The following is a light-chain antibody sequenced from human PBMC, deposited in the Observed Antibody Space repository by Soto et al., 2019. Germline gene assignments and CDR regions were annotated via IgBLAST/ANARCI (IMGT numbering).Light chain of an antibody. CDR1: QNIDIW. V-gene: IGKV1-5*03. CDR2: EAS. CDR3: QQYDHYSPT. Sequence: QMTQFPSTLSASVGDRVTITCRASQNIDIWLAWYQQKPAKVPKLLIYEASTLESGIPSRFSASGSGTEFTLTISSLQPDDFATYYCQQYDHYSPTFGQGTKVEIK. J-gene: IGKJ1*01.